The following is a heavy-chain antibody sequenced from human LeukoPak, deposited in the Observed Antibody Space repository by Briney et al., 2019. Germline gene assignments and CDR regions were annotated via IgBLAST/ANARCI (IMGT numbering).Heavy chain of an antibody. CDR1: GFTFSGSA. D-gene: IGHD2-15*01. CDR3: TRDRGTYNWFDH. J-gene: IGHJ5*02. CDR2: IDKEDNLYAT. V-gene: IGHV3-73*01. Sequence: GGSLKLSCAASGFTFSGSAVHWVRQSSGKGLEWVGHIDKEDNLYATAYAESVKGRFTISRDDSKDTAFLHMDSLKTEDTALYYCTRDRGTYNWFDHWGQGTLVTVSS.